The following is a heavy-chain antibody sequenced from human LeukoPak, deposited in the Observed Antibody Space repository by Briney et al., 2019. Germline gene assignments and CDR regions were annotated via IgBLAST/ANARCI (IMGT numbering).Heavy chain of an antibody. CDR3: ARDWMAGATTPFDY. CDR1: GFTFSSYW. V-gene: IGHV3-7*01. Sequence: PGGSLRLSCAASGFTFSSYWMSWVRQAPGKGLEWVANIKQDGSEKYYVDSVKGRFTISRDNAKNSLYLQMNSLRAEDTAVYYCARDWMAGATTPFDYWGQGTLVTVSS. CDR2: IKQDGSEK. J-gene: IGHJ4*02. D-gene: IGHD1-26*01.